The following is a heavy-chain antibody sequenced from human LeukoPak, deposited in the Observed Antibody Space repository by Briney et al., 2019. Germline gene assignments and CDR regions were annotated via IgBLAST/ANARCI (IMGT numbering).Heavy chain of an antibody. D-gene: IGHD1-26*01. V-gene: IGHV3-30*02. CDR2: IRYEGSYT. Sequence: GGSLRLSCAASGFTSSSYGMHWVRQAPGKGLEWVAFIRYEGSYTYYADFVKGRFTISRDNSKNTLYLQMNSLRAEDTAVYYCTKGSNGKWDYWGQGTLVTVSS. CDR1: GFTSSSYG. CDR3: TKGSNGKWDY. J-gene: IGHJ4*02.